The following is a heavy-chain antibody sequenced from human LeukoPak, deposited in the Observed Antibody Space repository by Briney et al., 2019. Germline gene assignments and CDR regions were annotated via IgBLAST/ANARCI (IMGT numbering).Heavy chain of an antibody. CDR1: GGSISPYY. CDR2: IYYSGST. Sequence: SETLSLTCTVSGGSISPYYWSWIRQPPGKGLEWIGYIYYSGSTNYNPSLKSRVTISVDTSKNQFSLKLSSVTAADTAVYYCARSHYYYVMDVWGQGTTVTVSS. CDR3: ARSHYYYVMDV. J-gene: IGHJ6*02. V-gene: IGHV4-59*08.